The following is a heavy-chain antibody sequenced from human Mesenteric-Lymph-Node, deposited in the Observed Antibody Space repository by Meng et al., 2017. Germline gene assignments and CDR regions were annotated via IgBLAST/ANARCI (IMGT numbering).Heavy chain of an antibody. CDR3: GRSHDYDIVTGYYPY. D-gene: IGHD3-9*01. CDR2: INPSGGST. J-gene: IGHJ4*02. V-gene: IGHV1-46*01. Sequence: ASVKVSCKASGYTFTSYYMHWVRQAPGQGLEWMGIINPSGGSTSYAQKFQGRVTMTRDTSTSTVYMELSSLRSEDTAMYYCGRSHDYDIVTGYYPYWGQGTLVTVSS. CDR1: GYTFTSYY.